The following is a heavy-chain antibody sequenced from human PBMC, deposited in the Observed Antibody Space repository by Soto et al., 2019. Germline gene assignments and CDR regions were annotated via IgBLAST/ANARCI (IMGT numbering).Heavy chain of an antibody. V-gene: IGHV1-18*01. D-gene: IGHD3-16*01. Sequence: QVQLVQSGDEVRKTGSSVKVSCKASGYIFVNYGIAWVRQAPGQGLEWMGWISPYSGKTHYASKVQCTLTMTTDTSTRTAYMDLGSLTSDDTAVYYCAMVDNYVTPTPQDVWGQGTTVTFSS. J-gene: IGHJ6*02. CDR3: AMVDNYVTPTPQDV. CDR2: ISPYSGKT. CDR1: GYIFVNYG.